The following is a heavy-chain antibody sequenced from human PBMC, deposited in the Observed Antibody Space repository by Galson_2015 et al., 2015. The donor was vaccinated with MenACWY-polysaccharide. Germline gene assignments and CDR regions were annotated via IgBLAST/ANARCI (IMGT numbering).Heavy chain of an antibody. CDR1: GFTFSSYW. D-gene: IGHD1-1*01. J-gene: IGHJ6*03. CDR2: INSDGSST. Sequence: LRLSCAASGFTFSSYWMHWVRQVPGKGLVWLSRINSDGSSTSYADSVKGRFTISRDNAKNTVYLQMNSLRAEDTAVYYCARQCGPGKTGTPSCMDVWGKGTTVTVSS. V-gene: IGHV3-74*01. CDR3: ARQCGPGKTGTPSCMDV.